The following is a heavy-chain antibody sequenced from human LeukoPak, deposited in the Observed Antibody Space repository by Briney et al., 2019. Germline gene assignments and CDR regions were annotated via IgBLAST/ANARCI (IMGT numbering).Heavy chain of an antibody. V-gene: IGHV3-11*01. Sequence: GGSLRLSCAASGFTFSDYYMSWIRQAPGKGLEWVSYIGSSGATIYYADSMKGRFTISRDNAKNSLYLQMNSVRAEDTAVYYCGRVQVGHLDYWGQGTLVTVSS. J-gene: IGHJ4*02. D-gene: IGHD3-16*01. CDR3: GRVQVGHLDY. CDR1: GFTFSDYY. CDR2: IGSSGATI.